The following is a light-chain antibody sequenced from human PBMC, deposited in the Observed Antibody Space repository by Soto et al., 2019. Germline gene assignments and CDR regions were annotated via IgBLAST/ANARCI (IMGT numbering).Light chain of an antibody. CDR3: QQRNSYPLT. CDR1: QGITTH. CDR2: AAS. J-gene: IGKJ4*01. Sequence: DIQLTQSPSFLSASVGDRVTITCRASQGITTHLAWYQQKPGKAPKLLIYAASTMQSGVPSRFSGSGSGTEFTLTIYSLQPEDSAAYFCQQRNSYPLTFGGGTKVEIK. V-gene: IGKV1-9*01.